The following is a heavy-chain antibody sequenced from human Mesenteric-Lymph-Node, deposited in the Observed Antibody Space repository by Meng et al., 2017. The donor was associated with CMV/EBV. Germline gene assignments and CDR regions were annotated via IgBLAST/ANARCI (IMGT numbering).Heavy chain of an antibody. D-gene: IGHD3-22*01. J-gene: IGHJ3*02. CDR2: IRSKTHGGTA. CDR3: TTEYYYDSSENEDAFDI. CDR1: GFAFGDYA. Sequence: GESLKISCTTSGFAFGDYAVNWVRQAPGKGLEWVGFIRSKTHGGTAQYAASVRGRFTISRDDSRSIAYLQMNSLKTGDTAMYYCTTEYYYDSSENEDAFDIWGQGTMVTVSS. V-gene: IGHV3-49*04.